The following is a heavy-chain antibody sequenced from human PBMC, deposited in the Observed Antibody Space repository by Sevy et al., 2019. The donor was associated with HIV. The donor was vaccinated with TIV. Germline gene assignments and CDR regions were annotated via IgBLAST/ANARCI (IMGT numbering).Heavy chain of an antibody. J-gene: IGHJ4*02. D-gene: IGHD3-10*01. V-gene: IGHV4-31*03. CDR2: IYYSGST. Sequence: SETLSLTCTVSGGSISSGGYYWSWIRQHPGKGLEWIGYIYYSGSTYYNPSLKRRVTISVDTSKNQFSLKLSSVTAADTAVYYCARAGGSGSYPFDYWGQGTLVTVSS. CDR1: GGSISSGGYY. CDR3: ARAGGSGSYPFDY.